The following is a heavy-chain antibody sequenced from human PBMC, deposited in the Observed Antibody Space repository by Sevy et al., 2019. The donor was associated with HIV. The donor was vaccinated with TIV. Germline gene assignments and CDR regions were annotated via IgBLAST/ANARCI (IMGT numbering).Heavy chain of an antibody. D-gene: IGHD7-27*01. Sequence: GGSLRLSCAASGFTFSHHNMNWVRQAPGKGLEWISYISKSGSTTYFADSVRGRFTISRDKAKNSLFLEMHSLTDEDTAVYYCAREENRELGTIPLDSWGRGIQVTVS. V-gene: IGHV3-48*02. CDR3: AREENRELGTIPLDS. J-gene: IGHJ4*02. CDR1: GFTFSHHN. CDR2: ISKSGSTT.